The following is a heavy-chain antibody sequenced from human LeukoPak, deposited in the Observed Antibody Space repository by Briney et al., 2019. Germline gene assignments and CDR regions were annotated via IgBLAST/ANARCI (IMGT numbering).Heavy chain of an antibody. CDR3: ARSGGVSGLDPSFDY. CDR2: IYYSGST. J-gene: IGHJ4*02. Sequence: SETLSLTCTVSGGSISSGDYYWSWIRQPPGKGLEWIGYIYYSGSTYYNPSLKSRVTISVDTSKNQFSLKLSSVTAADTAVYYCARSGGVSGLDPSFDYWGQGTLVTVSS. CDR1: GGSISSGDYY. D-gene: IGHD4-23*01. V-gene: IGHV4-30-4*02.